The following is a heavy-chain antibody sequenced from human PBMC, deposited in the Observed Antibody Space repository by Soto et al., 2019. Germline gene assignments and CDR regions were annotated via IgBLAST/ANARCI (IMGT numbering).Heavy chain of an antibody. CDR3: ARGLILWFGELSRRGGYYYDMDV. Sequence: QVQLQQWGAGLLKPSETLSLTCAVYGGSFSGYQWSWIRQTPGKGLEWIGEINDSGKINYNPALKSPLTSFLDTPKKQFSLTLSSVTAADTAVYYCARGLILWFGELSRRGGYYYDMDVWGKGTTVIVSS. J-gene: IGHJ6*03. CDR1: GGSFSGYQ. CDR2: INDSGKI. V-gene: IGHV4-34*01. D-gene: IGHD3-10*01.